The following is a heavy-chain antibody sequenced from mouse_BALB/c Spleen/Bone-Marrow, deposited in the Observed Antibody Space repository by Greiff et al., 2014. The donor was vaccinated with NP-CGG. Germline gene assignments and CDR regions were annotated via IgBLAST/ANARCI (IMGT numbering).Heavy chain of an antibody. V-gene: IGHV1-4*01. CDR1: GYSFTSYT. CDR3: ARGWDYEGYFAY. D-gene: IGHD2-4*01. J-gene: IGHJ2*01. CDR2: INPSSGYT. Sequence: QVQLQQSGAELARPGAPVKMSCKASGYSFTSYTMHWVKQRPGQGLEWIGYINPSSGYTNYNQKFKDVATLTADKSSSTVYMQLSRLTSEDSAVYYCARGWDYEGYFAYWGQGTPLTVSS.